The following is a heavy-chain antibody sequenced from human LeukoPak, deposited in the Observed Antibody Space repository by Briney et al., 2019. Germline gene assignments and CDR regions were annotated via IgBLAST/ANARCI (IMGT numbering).Heavy chain of an antibody. Sequence: SETLSLTCSVSGDSISSYYWSWIRQPPGKGLEWIGYIYYSESTNYNPSLKSRVTISVDTSKNQFSLKLSSVTAADTAVYYCAKTYYYDPFDFWGQGTLVTVSS. CDR2: IYYSEST. CDR1: GDSISSYY. V-gene: IGHV4-59*08. CDR3: AKTYYYDPFDF. D-gene: IGHD3-22*01. J-gene: IGHJ4*02.